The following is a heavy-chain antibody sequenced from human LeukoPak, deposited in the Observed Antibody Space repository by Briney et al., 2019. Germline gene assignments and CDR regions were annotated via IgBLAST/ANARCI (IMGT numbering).Heavy chain of an antibody. D-gene: IGHD6-13*01. V-gene: IGHV4-59*08. Sequence: SETLSLTCTVSGGSISSYYWSWIRQSPGKGLEWIGYIYDSGSTTYNPSLKSRVTISIDTSKNQFSLKLTSVTAADTAVYYCARRYSSSWYFDYWGQGTLFTVSS. CDR1: GGSISSYY. J-gene: IGHJ4*02. CDR3: ARRYSSSWYFDY. CDR2: IYDSGST.